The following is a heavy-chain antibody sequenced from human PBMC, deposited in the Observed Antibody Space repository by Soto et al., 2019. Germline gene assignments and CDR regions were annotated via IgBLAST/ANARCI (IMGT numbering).Heavy chain of an antibody. CDR3: ARDLAAVDY. Sequence: ASVKVSCKASGYTFTSYSMHWVRQAPGQGLEWMGIINPSGGSTTYAQNFQGRVTMTRDTSTSTVYMQLSSLRSDDTAVYYCARDLAAVDYWGQGTLVTVSS. CDR2: INPSGGST. J-gene: IGHJ4*02. CDR1: GYTFTSYS. D-gene: IGHD6-13*01. V-gene: IGHV1-46*01.